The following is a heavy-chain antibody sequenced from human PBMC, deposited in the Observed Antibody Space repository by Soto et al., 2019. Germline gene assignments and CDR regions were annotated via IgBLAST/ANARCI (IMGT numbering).Heavy chain of an antibody. J-gene: IGHJ4*02. D-gene: IGHD2-2*01. V-gene: IGHV1-69*04. CDR1: GGTFSSYT. Sequence: ASVKVSCKASGGTFSSYTISWVRQAPGQGLEWMGRIIPILGIANYAQKFQGRVTITADKSTSTAYMELSSLRSEDTAVYYCAREGYCSSTSCYAPIDYWGQGTLVTVSS. CDR2: IIPILGIA. CDR3: AREGYCSSTSCYAPIDY.